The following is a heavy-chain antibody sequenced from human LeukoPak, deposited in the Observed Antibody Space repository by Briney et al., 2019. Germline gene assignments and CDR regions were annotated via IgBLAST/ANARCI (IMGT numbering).Heavy chain of an antibody. V-gene: IGHV3-21*01. CDR2: ISSSSSYI. Sequence: NTGGSLRLTCAASGFTFSSYSMNWVRQAPGKGLEWVSSISSSSSYIYYADSVKGRFTISRGNAKNSLYLQMNSLRAEDTAVYYCARDSIITIFGVVIRLDYWGQGTLVTVSS. D-gene: IGHD3-3*01. J-gene: IGHJ4*02. CDR1: GFTFSSYS. CDR3: ARDSIITIFGVVIRLDY.